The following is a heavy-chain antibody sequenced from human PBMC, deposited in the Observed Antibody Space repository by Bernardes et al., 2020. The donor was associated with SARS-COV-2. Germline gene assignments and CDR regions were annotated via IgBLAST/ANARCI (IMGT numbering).Heavy chain of an antibody. D-gene: IGHD2-21*02. CDR3: ARDRGGDLAPDY. CDR2: IWYDGSNK. V-gene: IGHV3-33*01. CDR1: GFTFSNYG. Sequence: SLRLSCEASGFTFSNYGMHWIRQAPGKGLEWVAVIWYDGSNKYYADSVRGRFTISKDNSKSTLYLQVNSLRAEDTAMYYCARDRGGDLAPDYWGQGTLVTVYS. J-gene: IGHJ4*02.